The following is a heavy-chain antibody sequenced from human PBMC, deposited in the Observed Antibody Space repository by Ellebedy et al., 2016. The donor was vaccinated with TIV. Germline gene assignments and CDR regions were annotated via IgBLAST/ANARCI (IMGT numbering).Heavy chain of an antibody. D-gene: IGHD6-13*01. Sequence: HSQTLSLTCAVSGDNVSSNIAAWNWIRQSPSRGLEWLGRTYYRSKWYNDYASSVKSRITIKPDTSKNQFTLHLNSVTPEDTAVYYCARDLGVAAAVPKVAFDNWGQGTLVTVSS. CDR2: TYYRSKWYN. J-gene: IGHJ4*02. CDR3: ARDLGVAAAVPKVAFDN. V-gene: IGHV6-1*01. CDR1: GDNVSSNIAA.